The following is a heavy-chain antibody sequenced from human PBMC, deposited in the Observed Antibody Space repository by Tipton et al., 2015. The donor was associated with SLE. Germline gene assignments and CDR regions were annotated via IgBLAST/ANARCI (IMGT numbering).Heavy chain of an antibody. CDR3: VRDSVGITRGDAFDI. D-gene: IGHD1-26*01. Sequence: TLSLTCSVSGGSFRYYYWNWIRQPAGKGLEWIGQIYPSGSTDYNPSLRGRVTMSLDTSKNHFSLNLRSVTAADTALYFCVRDSVGITRGDAFDIWGQGTMVTVSS. V-gene: IGHV4-4*07. CDR2: IYPSGST. J-gene: IGHJ3*02. CDR1: GGSFRYYY.